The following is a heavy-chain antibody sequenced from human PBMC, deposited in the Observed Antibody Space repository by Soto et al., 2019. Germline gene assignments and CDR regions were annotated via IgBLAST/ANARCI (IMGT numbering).Heavy chain of an antibody. V-gene: IGHV4-39*07. Sequence: PSETLSLTCTDSGGSVISTSYSWGWIRQCPGKGLEWIGTIYSTENTYYHPSLLSRVTISVDTSMNEFSLKLNSLTAADTAVYYCARDLWGYCGTDCYPLDVWGQGTTVT. D-gene: IGHD2-21*02. CDR1: GGSVISTSYS. CDR2: IYSTENT. J-gene: IGHJ6*02. CDR3: ARDLWGYCGTDCYPLDV.